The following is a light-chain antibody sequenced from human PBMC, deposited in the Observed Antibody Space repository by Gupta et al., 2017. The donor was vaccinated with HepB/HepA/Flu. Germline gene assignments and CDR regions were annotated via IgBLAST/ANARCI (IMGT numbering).Light chain of an antibody. J-gene: IGKJ2*04. Sequence: DIVMTQSPDSLAVSLGERATINCKSSQSVLYSSNNKNYLAWYQQKPGQPPKLLIYWASTRESGVPDRFSGSGSGTDFTLTISSLQAEDVAVYYCQKYDSTPCSFGQGTKLEIK. CDR3: QKYDSTPCS. CDR2: WAS. V-gene: IGKV4-1*01. CDR1: QSVLYSSNNKNY.